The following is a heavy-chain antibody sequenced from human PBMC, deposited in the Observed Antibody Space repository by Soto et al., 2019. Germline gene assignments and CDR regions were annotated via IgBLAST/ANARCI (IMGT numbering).Heavy chain of an antibody. CDR2: INGSGGST. J-gene: IGHJ5*02. V-gene: IGHV3-23*01. D-gene: IGHD6-13*01. CDR1: GFTFSSYA. Sequence: GSLSLSCAASGFTFSSYAMSWVRQAPGKGLEWVSAINGSGGSTYYPDSVKGRFPISRDNSKNTLYLLMNSLRAEDTAVYYGAKGQIIAAAGRVNWFDPWGQGTLVTVSS. CDR3: AKGQIIAAAGRVNWFDP.